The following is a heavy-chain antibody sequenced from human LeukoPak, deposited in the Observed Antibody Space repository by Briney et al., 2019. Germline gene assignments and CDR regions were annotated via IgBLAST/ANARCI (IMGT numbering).Heavy chain of an antibody. V-gene: IGHV3-11*01. D-gene: IGHD3-22*01. CDR1: GFTFSDYY. CDR2: ISSSGSTI. J-gene: IGHJ4*02. Sequence: GGSLRLSCAASGFTFSDYYTSWIRQAPGKGLEWVSYISSSGSTIYYADSVKGRFTISRDNAKNSLYLQMNSLRAEDTAVYYCARGGSYYDSSGYYYGPVYYWGQGTLVTVSS. CDR3: ARGGSYYDSSGYYYGPVYY.